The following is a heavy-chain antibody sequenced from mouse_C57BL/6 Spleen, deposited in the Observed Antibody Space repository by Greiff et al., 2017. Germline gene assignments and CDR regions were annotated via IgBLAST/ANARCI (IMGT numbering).Heavy chain of an antibody. CDR3: ARSYDGYSYYFDY. D-gene: IGHD2-3*01. CDR2: INPSSGYT. Sequence: VQLQQSGAELAKPGASVKLSCKASGYTFTSYWMHWVKQRPGQGLEWIGYINPSSGYTKYIQKFKDKATLTADKSSSTAYMQLSSLTYEDSAVYYGARSYDGYSYYFDYWGQGTTLTVSS. V-gene: IGHV1-7*01. J-gene: IGHJ2*01. CDR1: GYTFTSYW.